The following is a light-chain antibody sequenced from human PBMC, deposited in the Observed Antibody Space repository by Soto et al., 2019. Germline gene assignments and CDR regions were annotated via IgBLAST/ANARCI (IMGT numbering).Light chain of an antibody. CDR2: GAS. CDR3: HQYDSSPVT. V-gene: IGKV3-20*01. Sequence: EIVLTQSPGTLSLSPGERATLSCRASQSVSSSYLAWYQQKPGQAPRLLIYGASSRATGIPDRFSGSGSGTDFTLTISRLGPEDFAVYYCHQYDSSPVTFGQGTKVEIK. CDR1: QSVSSSY. J-gene: IGKJ1*01.